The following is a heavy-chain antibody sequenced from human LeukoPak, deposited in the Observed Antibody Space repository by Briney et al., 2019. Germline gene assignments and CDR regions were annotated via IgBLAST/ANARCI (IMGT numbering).Heavy chain of an antibody. D-gene: IGHD2-8*01. CDR2: VNSDGSRT. V-gene: IGHV3-74*01. CDR1: GFNSSSYW. CDR3: ARGGMQVWPNLIDY. J-gene: IGHJ4*02. Sequence: GGSLRLSCAGSGFNSSSYWMHWVRQAPGKGLVWVSRVNSDGSRTNYADSVKGRFTISRDNAKDTLYLEMDSLRADDSAVYYCARGGMQVWPNLIDYWGQGTLVTVSS.